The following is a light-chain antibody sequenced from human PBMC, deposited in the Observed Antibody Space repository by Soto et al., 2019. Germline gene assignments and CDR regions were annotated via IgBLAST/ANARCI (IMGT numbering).Light chain of an antibody. Sequence: DIQMTQSPSTLSESVGDRVTITCRASQTIGSWLAWYQQKPGTAPKLLIYDASTLESGVPSRFSGSGSGTEFTLTISSLQPDDFATYYCQQYDNYPLTFGGGTKVDI. V-gene: IGKV1-5*01. CDR1: QTIGSW. CDR3: QQYDNYPLT. CDR2: DAS. J-gene: IGKJ4*01.